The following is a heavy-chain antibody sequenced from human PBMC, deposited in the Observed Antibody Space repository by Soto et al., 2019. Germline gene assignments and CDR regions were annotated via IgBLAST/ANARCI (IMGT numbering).Heavy chain of an antibody. J-gene: IGHJ4*02. CDR3: ERDPASGYDSAAFDY. V-gene: IGHV1-18*01. CDR2: ISAYNGNT. D-gene: IGHD5-12*01. CDR1: GYTFTSYG. Sequence: ASVKVSCKASGYTFTSYGISWVRQAPGQGLEWMGWISAYNGNTNYAQKLQGRVTMTTDTSTSTAYMELRSLRSDDTAVYYCERDPASGYDSAAFDYWGQGTLVTVSS.